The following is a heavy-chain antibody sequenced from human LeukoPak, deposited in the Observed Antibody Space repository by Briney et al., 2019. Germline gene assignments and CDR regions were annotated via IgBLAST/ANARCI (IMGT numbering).Heavy chain of an antibody. V-gene: IGHV3-23*01. Sequence: GGSLRLSCAASGFTFSSYAMSWVRQAPGKGLEWVSAISGSGGSTYYADSVKGRFTISRDNSKNTLYLQMNSLRAEDTAVYYCAKTHIVVVIAIRFFDYWGQGTLVTVSS. CDR2: ISGSGGST. CDR1: GFTFSSYA. J-gene: IGHJ4*02. D-gene: IGHD2-21*01. CDR3: AKTHIVVVIAIRFFDY.